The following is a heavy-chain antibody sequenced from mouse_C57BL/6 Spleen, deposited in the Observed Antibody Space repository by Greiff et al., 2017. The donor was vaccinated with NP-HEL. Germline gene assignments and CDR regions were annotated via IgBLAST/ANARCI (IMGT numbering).Heavy chain of an antibody. D-gene: IGHD1-1*01. Sequence: QVQLKQPGAELVKPGASVKLSCKASGYTFTSYWMHWVKQRPGQGLEWIGMIHPNSGSTNYNEKFKSKATLTVDKSSSTAYMQLSSLTSEDSAVYYCAREGLEYYGSSSFAYWGQGTLVTVSA. J-gene: IGHJ3*01. CDR3: AREGLEYYGSSSFAY. CDR2: IHPNSGST. V-gene: IGHV1-64*01. CDR1: GYTFTSYW.